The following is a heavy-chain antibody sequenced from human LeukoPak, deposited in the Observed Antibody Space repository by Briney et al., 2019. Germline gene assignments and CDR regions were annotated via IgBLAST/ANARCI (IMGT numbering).Heavy chain of an antibody. V-gene: IGHV3-23*01. CDR3: AKEASSFDYFDY. J-gene: IGHJ4*02. Sequence: GGSLRLSCAAFGISFGNYAMSWVRQAPGKGLEWISAISGGADTTYYADSVKGRFTISRDNSKNTLYLQMNSLRAEDTAVYYCAKEASSFDYFDYWGQGTLVTVSS. CDR2: ISGGADTT. CDR1: GISFGNYA. D-gene: IGHD1-26*01.